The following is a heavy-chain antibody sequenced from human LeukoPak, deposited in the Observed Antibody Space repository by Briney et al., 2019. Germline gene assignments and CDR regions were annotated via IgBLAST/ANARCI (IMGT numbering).Heavy chain of an antibody. CDR3: ATGLLLGGTYDSSGYYFDY. V-gene: IGHV1-24*01. CDR1: GYTLTELS. D-gene: IGHD3-22*01. J-gene: IGHJ4*02. CDR2: FDPEDGET. Sequence: ASVKVSCKVSGYTLTELSMHWVRQAPGKGLEWMGGFDPEDGETIYAQKFQGRVTMTEDTSTDTAYMELSSLRSEDTAVYYCATGLLLGGTYDSSGYYFDYWGQGTLVTVSS.